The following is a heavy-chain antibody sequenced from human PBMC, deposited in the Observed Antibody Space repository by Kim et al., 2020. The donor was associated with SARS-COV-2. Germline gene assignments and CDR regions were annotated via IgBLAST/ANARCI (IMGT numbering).Heavy chain of an antibody. CDR3: ARAVGFSGTYYASDF. CDR1: GYTFTGHS. V-gene: IGHV1-2*06. D-gene: IGHD1-26*01. J-gene: IGHJ4*02. Sequence: ASVKVSCKASGYTFTGHSVHWVRQAPGQGLEWMGRINPNSGGAIYAQKFQGRVTMTRDMSISTAYMELSRLTSDDTAVYYCARAVGFSGTYYASDFWGQG. CDR2: INPNSGGA.